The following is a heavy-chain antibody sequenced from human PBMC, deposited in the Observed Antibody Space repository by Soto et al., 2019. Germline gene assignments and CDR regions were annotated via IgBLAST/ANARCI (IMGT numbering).Heavy chain of an antibody. CDR1: GDSVTSTSYY. J-gene: IGHJ5*01. V-gene: IGHV4-61*01. D-gene: IGHD3-3*01. Sequence: SETLSLTCTVSGDSVTSTSYYWSWVRQPPGKGLEWIGYSYYNGDTMYNPSLKSRVTISVDTSKNQSSLKLSSVTAADTAVYYCAREGGVLRLSNWFDSWGQGIQVTVSS. CDR2: SYYNGDT. CDR3: AREGGVLRLSNWFDS.